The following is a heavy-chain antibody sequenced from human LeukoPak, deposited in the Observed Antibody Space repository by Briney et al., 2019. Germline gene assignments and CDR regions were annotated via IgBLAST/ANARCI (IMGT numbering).Heavy chain of an antibody. CDR2: IYSGGST. V-gene: IGHV3-53*01. CDR1: GFTVSSNY. CDR3: ARAHNWKYGTFDY. Sequence: SGGSLTLSCAASGFTVSSNYMSWVRQAPGKGLEWVSVIYSGGSTYYADSVKGRFIISRDNSKNSLYLQMNSLRAEDTAVYYCARAHNWKYGTFDYWGQGTLVTVSS. D-gene: IGHD1-7*01. J-gene: IGHJ4*02.